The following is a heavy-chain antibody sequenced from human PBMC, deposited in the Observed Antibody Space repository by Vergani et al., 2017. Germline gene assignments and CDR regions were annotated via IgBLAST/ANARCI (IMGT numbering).Heavy chain of an antibody. CDR3: ARDGGGYYYDSSGYYRPLDY. CDR1: GGTFSSYA. D-gene: IGHD3-22*01. Sequence: QVQLVQSGAEVKKPGSSVKVSCKASGGTFSSYAISWVRQAPGQGLEWMGGIIPIFGTANYAQKFQGRVTITADKSTSTADLELSSLRSEDTAVYYCARDGGGYYYDSSGYYRPLDYWGQGTLVTVSS. CDR2: IIPIFGTA. J-gene: IGHJ4*02. V-gene: IGHV1-69*06.